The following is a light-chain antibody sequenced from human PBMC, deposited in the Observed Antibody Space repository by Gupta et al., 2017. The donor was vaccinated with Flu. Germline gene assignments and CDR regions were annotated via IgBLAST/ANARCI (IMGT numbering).Light chain of an antibody. V-gene: IGKV1-9*01. CDR1: QGIWNY. Sequence: DIQLTQSPSFLASAAGDRVTITCRASQGIWNYLVWYQQKPGRAPKLLIYGTSTLQSEVPSRFSGNGSGTEFTLTVSSLQPEDFASYYCQQLKSYPVTFGGGTKVEIK. CDR3: QQLKSYPVT. CDR2: GTS. J-gene: IGKJ4*01.